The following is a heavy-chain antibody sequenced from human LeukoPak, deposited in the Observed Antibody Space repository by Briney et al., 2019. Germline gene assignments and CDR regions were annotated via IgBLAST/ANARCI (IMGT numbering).Heavy chain of an antibody. J-gene: IGHJ4*02. CDR1: GYTFTGYY. Sequence: ASVKVSCKASGYTFTGYYMHWVRQAPGQGLEWMGCINPNSGGTNYAQKFQGRVTMTRDTSISTAYMELSRLRSDDTAVYYCARVFPPAGYCSSTSCGGVDYWGQGTLVTVSS. CDR3: ARVFPPAGYCSSTSCGGVDY. D-gene: IGHD2-2*01. V-gene: IGHV1-2*02. CDR2: INPNSGGT.